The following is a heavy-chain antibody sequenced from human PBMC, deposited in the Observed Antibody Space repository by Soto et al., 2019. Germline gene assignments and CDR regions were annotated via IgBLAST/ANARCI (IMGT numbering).Heavy chain of an antibody. CDR2: IYSIGSA. CDR1: GFTVSSNY. D-gene: IGHD3-10*01. CDR3: AAGDYASGSRDY. J-gene: IGHJ4*02. V-gene: IGHV3-66*01. Sequence: EVQLVESGGGSVQPVGSLRLSFSASGFTVSSNYMSWFLQAPGRGLEWVSSIYSIGSADYADSVKGRFTISRDNSKNTMYLQMNSLRAEDHAVYYCAAGDYASGSRDYWGQGSLVTVSS.